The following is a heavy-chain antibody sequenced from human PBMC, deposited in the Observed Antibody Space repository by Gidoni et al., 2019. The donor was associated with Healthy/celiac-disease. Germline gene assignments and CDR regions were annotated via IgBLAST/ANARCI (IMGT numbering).Heavy chain of an antibody. CDR2: ISGSGDYT. Sequence: EVQLLESGGGLVQPGGSLGLSCVASGFPFRHHAMSWVRQAPGKGLEWVSGISGSGDYTYYADSVKGRFTISRDNSKNTLYLQMNSLRAEDTAVYYCAEGYCSGDKCYSSIFVYWGQGTLVTVSS. V-gene: IGHV3-23*01. CDR3: AEGYCSGDKCYSSIFVY. CDR1: GFPFRHHA. D-gene: IGHD2-15*01. J-gene: IGHJ4*02.